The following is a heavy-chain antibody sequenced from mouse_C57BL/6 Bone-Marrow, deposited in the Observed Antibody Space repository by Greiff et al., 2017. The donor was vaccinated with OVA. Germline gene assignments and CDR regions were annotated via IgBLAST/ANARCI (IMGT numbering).Heavy chain of an antibody. V-gene: IGHV1-42*01. CDR1: GYSFTGYY. CDR3: ARGGTSPFAY. D-gene: IGHD4-1*01. Sequence: VQLQQSGPELVKPGASVKISCKASGYSFTGYYMNWVKQSPEKSLEWIGEINPSTGGTTYNQKFKAKATLTVDKSSSTAYMQLKSLTSEDSAVYYCARGGTSPFAYGGQGTVVTVTA. J-gene: IGHJ3*01. CDR2: INPSTGGT.